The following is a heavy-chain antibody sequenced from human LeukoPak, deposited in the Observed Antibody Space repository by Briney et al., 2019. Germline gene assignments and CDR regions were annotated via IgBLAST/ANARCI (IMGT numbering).Heavy chain of an antibody. V-gene: IGHV4-39*01. CDR2: IYYSGST. CDR1: GGSISGSSYY. Sequence: SETLSLTCTVSGGSISGSSYYWGWIRQPPGKGLEWIGSIYYSGSTYYNPSLKSRVTISVDTSKNQFSLKLNSVTATDTAVYYCARSPGGSYQILDYWGQGTLVTVSS. D-gene: IGHD1-26*01. J-gene: IGHJ4*02. CDR3: ARSPGGSYQILDY.